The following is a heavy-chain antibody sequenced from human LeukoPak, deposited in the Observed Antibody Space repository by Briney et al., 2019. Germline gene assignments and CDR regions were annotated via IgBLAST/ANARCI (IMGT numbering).Heavy chain of an antibody. CDR1: GFTFSSYA. Sequence: GGSLRLSCAASGFTFSSYAMSWVRQAPGKGLEWVAFIQYDGSIKLYGDSVKGRFTISRDNSENTLYLQMNSLRPEDTAVYYCAKDVVGQQWVENYWGQGTLVTVSS. J-gene: IGHJ4*02. V-gene: IGHV3-30*02. D-gene: IGHD6-19*01. CDR3: AKDVVGQQWVENY. CDR2: IQYDGSIK.